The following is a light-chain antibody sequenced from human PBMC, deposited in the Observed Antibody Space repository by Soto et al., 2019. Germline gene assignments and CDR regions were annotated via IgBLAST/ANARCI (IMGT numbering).Light chain of an antibody. CDR1: QSVSSSY. CDR3: QQYGSVPWT. Sequence: EIVLTQSPGTLSLSPGERATLSCRASQSVSSSYLAWYQQKPGQAPRLLIYGASSRATGIPDRFSGSGSGTDFTLTISRLEPEDFAVYYCQQYGSVPWTLGQGTKVDIK. CDR2: GAS. V-gene: IGKV3-20*01. J-gene: IGKJ1*01.